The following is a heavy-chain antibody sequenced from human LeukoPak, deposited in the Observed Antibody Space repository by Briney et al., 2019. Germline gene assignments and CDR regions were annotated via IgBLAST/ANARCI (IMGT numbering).Heavy chain of an antibody. CDR1: GGTFSSYA. Sequence: SVKVSCKSSGGTFSSYAISWVRPAPGQELEWMGRIIPILGIANYAQKFQGRVTITADKSTSTAYMELSSLRSEDTAVYYCGGTYYYDSSGYSFDYWGQGTLVTVSS. D-gene: IGHD3-22*01. V-gene: IGHV1-69*04. CDR2: IIPILGIA. CDR3: GGTYYYDSSGYSFDY. J-gene: IGHJ4*02.